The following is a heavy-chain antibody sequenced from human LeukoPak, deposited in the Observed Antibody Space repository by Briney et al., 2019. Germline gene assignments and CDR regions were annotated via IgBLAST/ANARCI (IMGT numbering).Heavy chain of an antibody. CDR3: ARDAGDCGGDCYLNWFDP. CDR2: ISAYNGNT. V-gene: IGHV1-18*01. CDR1: GYTFTSYG. Sequence: ASVKVSCKASGYTFTSYGISWVRQAPGQGLEWMGWISAYNGNTNYAQKFQGRVTITADESTSTAYMELSSLRSEDTAVYYCARDAGDCGGDCYLNWFDPWGQGTLVTVSS. D-gene: IGHD2-21*01. J-gene: IGHJ5*02.